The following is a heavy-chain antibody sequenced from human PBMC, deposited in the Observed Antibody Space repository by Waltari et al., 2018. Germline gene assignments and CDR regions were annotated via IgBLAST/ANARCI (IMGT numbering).Heavy chain of an antibody. CDR3: VRLPDDYADY. Sequence: QVQLHQWGAGLLKPSDTLSLTCAVYGGPFRGFFWSWIRQPPGKGLEWIGEIKHGGRTNYNPSLTSRVTMSIDTSKNQFSLRLKSMTVADTAVYYCVRLPDDYADYWGQGILVTVSS. V-gene: IGHV4-34*01. J-gene: IGHJ4*02. CDR1: GGPFRGFF. D-gene: IGHD4-17*01. CDR2: IKHGGRT.